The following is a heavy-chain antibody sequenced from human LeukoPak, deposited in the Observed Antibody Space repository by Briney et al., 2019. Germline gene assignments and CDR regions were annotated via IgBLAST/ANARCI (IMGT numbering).Heavy chain of an antibody. D-gene: IGHD6-19*01. CDR1: GLTFSNYV. J-gene: IGHJ4*02. Sequence: GGSLRLSGAASGLTFSNYVMHWVRQAPGKGLEWVAGIPYDGFNPYYADSVKGRFTISRDNSKNTLWLQMNSLRAEDTAVYYCAKVKEMYSSGSYYFDYWGQGTLVTVSS. CDR3: AKVKEMYSSGSYYFDY. V-gene: IGHV3-30*18. CDR2: IPYDGFNP.